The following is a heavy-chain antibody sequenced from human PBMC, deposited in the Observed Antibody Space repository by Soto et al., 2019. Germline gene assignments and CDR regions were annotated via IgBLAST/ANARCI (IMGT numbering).Heavy chain of an antibody. CDR1: GFTFSSYG. CDR3: ARDIGYRNLARYGMDV. D-gene: IGHD5-18*01. CDR2: IWYDGSNK. Sequence: QVQLVESGGGVVQPGRSLRLSCAASGFTFSSYGMHWVRQAPGKGLEWVAVIWYDGSNKYYADSVKGRFTISRDNSKNTLYLQMNSLRAEDTAVYYCARDIGYRNLARYGMDVWGQGTTVTVSS. J-gene: IGHJ6*02. V-gene: IGHV3-33*01.